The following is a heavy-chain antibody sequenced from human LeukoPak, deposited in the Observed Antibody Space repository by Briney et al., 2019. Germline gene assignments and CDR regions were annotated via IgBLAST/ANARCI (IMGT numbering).Heavy chain of an antibody. V-gene: IGHV3-23*01. CDR1: GVTNYT. J-gene: IGHJ4*02. CDR3: ATSPRVTLYVMGDFAY. Sequence: GGSLRLSCAVSGVTNYTISWVRQAPGKGLEWVLVISGSGGSTYYADSVKGRFTISRDTSDNTIYLQMNSLRADDTAVYYCATSPRVTLYVMGDFAYWGQGTLITVSS. D-gene: IGHD3-16*01. CDR2: ISGSGGST.